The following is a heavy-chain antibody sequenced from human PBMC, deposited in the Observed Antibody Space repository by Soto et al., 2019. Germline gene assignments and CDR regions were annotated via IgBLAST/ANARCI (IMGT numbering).Heavy chain of an antibody. CDR3: AREGPYRKKSYNWNNWFDP. V-gene: IGHV3-7*01. Sequence: GGSLRLSCAASGFTFSSYWMSWVRQAPGKGLEWVANIKQDGSEKCYVDSGKGRLTISRDNAKNSLYLQMNSLRAEDSAVYYWAREGPYRKKSYNWNNWFDPWGQGTLVTVSS. D-gene: IGHD1-1*01. CDR2: IKQDGSEK. CDR1: GFTFSSYW. J-gene: IGHJ5*02.